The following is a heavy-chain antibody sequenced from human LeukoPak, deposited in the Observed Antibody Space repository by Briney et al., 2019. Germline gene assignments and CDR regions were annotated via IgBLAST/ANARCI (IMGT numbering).Heavy chain of an antibody. J-gene: IGHJ4*02. D-gene: IGHD1-26*01. Sequence: GGSLRLSCAASGITFSTYGMSWVRQAPGKGLEWLSAISYSGGTTYYATSVRGRFTISRDNSKNTLYLQMNSLRAEDTAVYYCAKVDPLVGLDYWGQGTLVTVSS. CDR2: ISYSGGTT. V-gene: IGHV3-23*01. CDR1: GITFSTYG. CDR3: AKVDPLVGLDY.